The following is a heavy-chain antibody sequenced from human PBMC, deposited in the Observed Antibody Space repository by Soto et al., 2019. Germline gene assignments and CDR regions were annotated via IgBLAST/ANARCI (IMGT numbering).Heavy chain of an antibody. CDR1: GFTFSGYY. V-gene: IGHV3-11*05. J-gene: IGHJ4*02. D-gene: IGHD3-9*01. CDR2: ISSSSSYT. CDR3: ARARRGLRYFDWSFDY. Sequence: GGSLRLSCAASGFTFSGYYMSWIRQAPGKGLEWVSYISSSSSYTNYADSVKGRFTISRDNAKNSLYLQMNSLRAEDTAVYYCARARRGLRYFDWSFDYWGQGPLVTVSS.